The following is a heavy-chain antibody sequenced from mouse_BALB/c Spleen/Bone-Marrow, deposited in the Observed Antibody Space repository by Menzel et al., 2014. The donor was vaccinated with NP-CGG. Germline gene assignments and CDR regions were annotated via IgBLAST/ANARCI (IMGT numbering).Heavy chain of an antibody. Sequence: DVMLVESGGGLVQPKGSLKLSCAASGFIFNTYAMNWVRQAPGKGLEWVARIRSKGNNYATYYADSVKDRFTISRDDSQSMLYLQMNNLKTEDTAMYYCVYGYAMDYWGQGTSVTVSS. CDR2: IRSKGNNYAT. J-gene: IGHJ4*01. CDR1: GFIFNTYA. D-gene: IGHD2-2*01. V-gene: IGHV10-1*02. CDR3: VYGYAMDY.